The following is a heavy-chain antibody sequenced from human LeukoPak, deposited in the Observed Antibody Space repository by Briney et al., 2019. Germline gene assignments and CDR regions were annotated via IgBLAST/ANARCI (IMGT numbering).Heavy chain of an antibody. D-gene: IGHD1-26*01. CDR1: GGTFSSYA. J-gene: IGHJ4*02. CDR3: ASSRLVHSGSYLFDY. CDR2: IIPIFGTA. V-gene: IGHV1-69*05. Sequence: ASVKVSCKASGGTFSSYAISWVRQAPGQGLEWMGGIIPIFGTANYAQKFQGRVTITTDESTSTAYMELSSLRSEDTAVHYCASSRLVHSGSYLFDYWGQGTLVTVSS.